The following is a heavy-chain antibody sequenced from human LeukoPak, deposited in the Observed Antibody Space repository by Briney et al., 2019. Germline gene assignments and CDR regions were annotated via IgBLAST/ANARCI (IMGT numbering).Heavy chain of an antibody. CDR3: AREGQQLVLFDY. V-gene: IGHV3-7*03. J-gene: IGHJ4*02. CDR1: GFTFSSYA. CDR2: IKQDGSEE. Sequence: PGGSLRLSCAASGFTFSSYAMHWVRQAPGKGLEWVAHIKQDGSEEYYVDSVKGRFTISRDNAKNSLYLQMNSLRAEDTAVYYCAREGQQLVLFDYWGQGTLVTVSS. D-gene: IGHD6-13*01.